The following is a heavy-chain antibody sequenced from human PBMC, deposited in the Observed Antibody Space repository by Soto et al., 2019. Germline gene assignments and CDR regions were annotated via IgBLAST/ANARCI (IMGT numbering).Heavy chain of an antibody. CDR2: SYDSGST. CDR3: GRGRKRFDP. J-gene: IGHJ5*02. Sequence: QVQLQESGPGLVKPSETLSLTCTVSGGTISSYYWSWIRQPPGKGLEWIGYSYDSGSTNYNPSLKSRINISVDTSNKQFSLKRSSVTAADTAVYYWGRGRKRFDPWGQGTLVTVSS. CDR1: GGTISSYY. V-gene: IGHV4-59*01.